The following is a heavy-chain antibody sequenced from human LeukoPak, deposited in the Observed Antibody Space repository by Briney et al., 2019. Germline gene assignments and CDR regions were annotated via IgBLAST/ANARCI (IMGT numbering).Heavy chain of an antibody. V-gene: IGHV1-2*02. CDR3: ARDVDFYDTNCYYFDFCC. D-gene: IGHD3-22*01. CDR1: GYTFTGYY. J-gene: IGHJ4*03. CDR2: INPNSGGT. Sequence: ASVKVSCKASGYTFTGYYMHWVRQAPGQGLEWMGWINPNSGGTKYAQKFQGRVTMTRDTSISPAYMELSRLRSDDNAVHYGARDVDFYDTNCYYFDFCCWGPGTLVTGSS.